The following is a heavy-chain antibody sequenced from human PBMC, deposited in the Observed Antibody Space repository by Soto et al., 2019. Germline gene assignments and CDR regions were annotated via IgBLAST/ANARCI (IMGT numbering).Heavy chain of an antibody. J-gene: IGHJ3*02. D-gene: IGHD3-22*01. CDR3: AKENRATMIVVGFDI. V-gene: IGHV3-30*18. CDR1: GFTFSSYG. Sequence: PGGSLRLSCAASGFTFSSYGMHWVRPAPGKGLEWGAVISYDGSNKYYADSVKGRFTISRDNSKNTLYLQMSSLRAEDTAVYYCAKENRATMIVVGFDIWGQGTMVTVSS. CDR2: ISYDGSNK.